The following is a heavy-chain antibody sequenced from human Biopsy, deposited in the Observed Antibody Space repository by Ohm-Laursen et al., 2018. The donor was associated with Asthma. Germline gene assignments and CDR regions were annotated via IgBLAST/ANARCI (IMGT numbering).Heavy chain of an antibody. D-gene: IGHD3-9*01. CDR1: GYTFINYA. Sequence: GASVKVSRKASGYTFINYAIHSVRQAPGQRLEWMGWINAGNGNTKYSQKFQGRATISRDTSASTAYMDLSSLRSEDTAVYYCARTYYDVLTGQVNDAFAMWGQGTMVTVSS. V-gene: IGHV1-3*01. J-gene: IGHJ3*02. CDR2: INAGNGNT. CDR3: ARTYYDVLTGQVNDAFAM.